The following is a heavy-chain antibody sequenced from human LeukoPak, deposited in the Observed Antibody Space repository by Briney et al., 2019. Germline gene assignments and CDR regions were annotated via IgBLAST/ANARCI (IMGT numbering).Heavy chain of an antibody. CDR2: IYYSGST. CDR1: GGSISSYY. D-gene: IGHD6-13*01. J-gene: IGHJ6*03. CDR3: ARVTYGSSPDYYYYYYMDV. Sequence: SETLSLTCTVSGGSISSYYWSWIRQPPGKGLEWIGYIYYSGSTNYNPSLKSRVTISVDTSKNQFSLKLSSVTAADTAVYYCARVTYGSSPDYYYYYYMDVWAKGPRSPSP. V-gene: IGHV4-59*01.